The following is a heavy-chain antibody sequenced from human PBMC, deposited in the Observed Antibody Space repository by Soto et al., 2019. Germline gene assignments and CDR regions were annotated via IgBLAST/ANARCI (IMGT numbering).Heavy chain of an antibody. V-gene: IGHV3-30-3*01. Sequence: GGSLRLACAASGFTFSTYAMHWVRQAPGKGLEWVAVISYDGGNKYYADSVKGRFTISRDNSKNTLYVQMNSLRAEDTAVYYCARESGGVTATLDHYYFYMHIWGKGTTVTGSS. CDR2: ISYDGGNK. J-gene: IGHJ6*03. D-gene: IGHD3-16*01. CDR1: GFTFSTYA. CDR3: ARESGGVTATLDHYYFYMHI.